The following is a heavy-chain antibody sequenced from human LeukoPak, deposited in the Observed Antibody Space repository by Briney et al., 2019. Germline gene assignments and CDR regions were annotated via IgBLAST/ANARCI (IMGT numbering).Heavy chain of an antibody. CDR1: GGTFSSYV. CDR3: ASAHCSITSCRHTDAFDI. CDR2: IIPIFGTA. V-gene: IGHV1-69*05. J-gene: IGHJ3*02. D-gene: IGHD2-2*01. Sequence: ASVKVSCKASGGTFSSYVISWVRQATGQWLEWMGGIIPIFGTANYAQKFQGRVTITTDESTSTAYMELSSLRSEDAAVYCCASAHCSITSCRHTDAFDIWGQGTMVTVSS.